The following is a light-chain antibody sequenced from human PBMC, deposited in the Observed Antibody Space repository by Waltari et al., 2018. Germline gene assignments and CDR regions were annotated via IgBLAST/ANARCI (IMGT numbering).Light chain of an antibody. CDR2: DAA. Sequence: EIVSTQSPAILSLAPGASATPSCRASPSVNNYLAWYQQKPGQAPRPLIYDAANRATGIPARFGGSGSGTDFTLTISSLEPEDFAVYYCQQATWTFGQGTKVEIK. V-gene: IGKV3-11*01. CDR1: PSVNNY. CDR3: QQATWT. J-gene: IGKJ1*01.